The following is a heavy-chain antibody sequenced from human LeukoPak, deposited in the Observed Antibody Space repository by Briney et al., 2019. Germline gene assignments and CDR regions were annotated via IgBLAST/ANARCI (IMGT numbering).Heavy chain of an antibody. V-gene: IGHV4-39*07. Sequence: SETLSLTCTVSGGSISSSSYYWGWIRQPPGKGLEWIGSIYYSGSTNYNPSLKSRVTISVDTSKNQFSLKLSSVTAADTAVYYCARVGGGKRNNWFDPWGQGTLVTVSS. J-gene: IGHJ5*02. CDR1: GGSISSSSYY. D-gene: IGHD4-23*01. CDR2: IYYSGST. CDR3: ARVGGGKRNNWFDP.